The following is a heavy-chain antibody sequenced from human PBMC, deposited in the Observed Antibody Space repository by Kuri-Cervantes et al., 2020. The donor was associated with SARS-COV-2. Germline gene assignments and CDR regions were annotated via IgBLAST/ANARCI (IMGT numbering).Heavy chain of an antibody. Sequence: GESLKISCAASGFTFSDYYMSWIRQAPGKGLEWVANIKQDGSEKYYVDSVKGRFTISRDNAKNSLYLQMNSLRAEDTAVYYCTTLIDYWGQGALVTVSS. CDR1: GFTFSDYY. CDR3: TTLIDY. CDR2: IKQDGSEK. V-gene: IGHV3-7*01. J-gene: IGHJ4*02.